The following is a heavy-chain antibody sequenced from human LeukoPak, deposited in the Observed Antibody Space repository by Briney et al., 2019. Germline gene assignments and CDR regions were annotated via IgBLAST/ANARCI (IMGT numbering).Heavy chain of an antibody. CDR1: GGSFSGYY. V-gene: IGHV4-34*01. CDR2: INHSGST. D-gene: IGHD1-14*01. Sequence: PSETLSLTCAVYGGSFSGYYWSWIRQPPGKGLEWIGEINHSGSTNYNPSLKSRVTISVDTSKNQFSLKLSSVTAADTAVYYCAINHDLAYWGQGTLVTVSS. CDR3: AINHDLAY. J-gene: IGHJ4*02.